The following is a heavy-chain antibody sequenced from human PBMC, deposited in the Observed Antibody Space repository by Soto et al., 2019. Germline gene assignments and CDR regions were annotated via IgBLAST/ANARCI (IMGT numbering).Heavy chain of an antibody. D-gene: IGHD3-10*01. CDR1: GFPFTSYG. CDR2: ISYDGSDK. J-gene: IGHJ4*02. V-gene: IGHV3-30*03. CDR3: VGGQYYFDY. Sequence: QVQLVESGGGVVQPGRSLRLSCAASGFPFTSYGMHWVREGPDKGLEWVAIISYDGSDKYYAVSVKGRFTISRDNSKNTLYQQMNSLRPEDTALYYCVGGQYYFDYRGQGTLVIVAS.